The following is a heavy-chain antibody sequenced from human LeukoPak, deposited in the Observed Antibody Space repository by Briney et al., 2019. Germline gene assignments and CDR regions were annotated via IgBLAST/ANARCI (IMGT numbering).Heavy chain of an antibody. D-gene: IGHD2-21*02. CDR1: GLTFSSSW. J-gene: IGHJ4*02. CDR2: ISSGGST. V-gene: IGHV3-53*01. CDR3: ARFYCGGDCYSGYFDY. Sequence: HPGGSLRLSCAASGLTFSSSWMHWVRQAPGKGLEWVSVISSGGSTYYQDSVKGRFTISRDNSKNTLYLQMNSLRAEDTAVYYCARFYCGGDCYSGYFDYWGQGTLVTVSS.